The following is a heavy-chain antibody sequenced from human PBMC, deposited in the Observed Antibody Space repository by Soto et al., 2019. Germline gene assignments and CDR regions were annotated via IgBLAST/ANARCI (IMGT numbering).Heavy chain of an antibody. CDR3: AKDSNQQAYYYYYGMDV. V-gene: IGHV3-23*01. D-gene: IGHD4-4*01. Sequence: EVQLLESGGGLVQPGGSLRLSCAASGFTFSSYAMSWVRQAPGKGLEWVSAISGSGGSTYYADSVKGRFTISRDNSKNTLYLQMNSLRAEDTAVYYCAKDSNQQAYYYYYGMDVWGQGTTVTVSS. J-gene: IGHJ6*02. CDR2: ISGSGGST. CDR1: GFTFSSYA.